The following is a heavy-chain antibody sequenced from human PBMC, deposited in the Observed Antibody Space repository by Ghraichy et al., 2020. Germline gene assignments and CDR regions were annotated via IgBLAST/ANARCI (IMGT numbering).Heavy chain of an antibody. J-gene: IGHJ2*01. V-gene: IGHV3-48*02. Sequence: GESLNISCAASGFTFSSYSMNWVRQAPGKGLEWISYISGYSSTIYFADSVKGRFTVSRDNAKNSLYLQMNSLRDEDTAVYYCAREGIAVAANWNYWYFDLWGRGTLVTVSS. CDR3: AREGIAVAANWNYWYFDL. CDR2: ISGYSSTI. CDR1: GFTFSSYS. D-gene: IGHD6-19*01.